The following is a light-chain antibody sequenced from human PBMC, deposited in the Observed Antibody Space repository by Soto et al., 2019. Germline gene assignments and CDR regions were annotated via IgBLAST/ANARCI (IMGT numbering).Light chain of an antibody. Sequence: QPVLTQPPSVSGSPGQSVAISCSGTSSDVGSYNRVSWYQQPPGTAPKLMIYDVSNRPSGVPDRFSGSKSGNTASLTISGLQADDEADYYCCSFTTSSTYVFGTGTKITVL. J-gene: IGLJ1*01. V-gene: IGLV2-18*02. CDR1: SSDVGSYNR. CDR2: DVS. CDR3: CSFTTSSTYV.